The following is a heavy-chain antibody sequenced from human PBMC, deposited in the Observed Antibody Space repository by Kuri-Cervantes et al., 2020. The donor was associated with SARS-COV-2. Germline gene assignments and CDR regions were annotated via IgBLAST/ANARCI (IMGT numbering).Heavy chain of an antibody. Sequence: GESLKISCAASGFTFSSYWMHWVRQAPGKGLVWVSRINGDGSSTVYADSVKGRFTISRDNAKNTLYLQMNSLRAEDTAVYYCTRVARRVSLYYYYMDVWGKGTTVTVSS. V-gene: IGHV3-74*01. J-gene: IGHJ6*03. CDR1: GFTFSSYW. CDR2: INGDGSST. CDR3: TRVARRVSLYYYYMDV. D-gene: IGHD6-6*01.